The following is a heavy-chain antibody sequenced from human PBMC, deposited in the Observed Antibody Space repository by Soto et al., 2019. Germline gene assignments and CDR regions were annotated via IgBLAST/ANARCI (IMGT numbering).Heavy chain of an antibody. J-gene: IGHJ6*02. Sequence: GGSLRLSCVGSGFTFSNFSINWVRQAPGKGLEWVSSISSRSDIYYADPLKGRFTISRDNARNSVSPQMNSLRAEDTAVYYCAREYTAWPLTYGLDVWGQGTTVTVSS. CDR3: AREYTAWPLTYGLDV. CDR1: GFTFSNFS. D-gene: IGHD2-2*02. V-gene: IGHV3-21*01. CDR2: ISSRSDI.